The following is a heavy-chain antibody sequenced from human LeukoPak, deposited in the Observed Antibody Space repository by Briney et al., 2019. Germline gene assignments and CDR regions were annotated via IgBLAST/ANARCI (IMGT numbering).Heavy chain of an antibody. CDR1: GFKFDNYW. Sequence: GGSLRLSCAASGFKFDNYWMTWVRHAPGKGLEWVANIKQDGSIKYYVDSVKGRFTISRDNARNSQYLQINSLRPEDTAVYYCARIGYSSSSFDYWGQGTLVTVSS. CDR3: ARIGYSSSSFDY. D-gene: IGHD6-6*01. CDR2: IKQDGSIK. J-gene: IGHJ4*02. V-gene: IGHV3-7*01.